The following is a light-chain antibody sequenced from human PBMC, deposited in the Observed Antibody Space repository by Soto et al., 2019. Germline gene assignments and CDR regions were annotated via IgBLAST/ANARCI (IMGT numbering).Light chain of an antibody. CDR2: GAS. Sequence: DIQMTQSPSSVSASVGDRLTITCRASRDISNSLAWYQQTPGKAPKLLLRGASSLHRGVTSRFSGGGAGTEFTRTNSSLQPEDFATDYWQQTSAFPRTFGRGTKVDVK. J-gene: IGKJ1*01. V-gene: IGKV1-12*01. CDR3: QQTSAFPRT. CDR1: RDISNS.